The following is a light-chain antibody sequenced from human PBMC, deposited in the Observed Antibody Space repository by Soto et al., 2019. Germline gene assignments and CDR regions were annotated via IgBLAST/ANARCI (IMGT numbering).Light chain of an antibody. Sequence: DIQMTQSPSTLSAFVGDRVTITCRASQSINSRLAWYQQKPGKAPNLLIYKASNLESGAPSRFSGSGSGTEFTLTISSLQPDDFATYYCQQYHRSPFTVGGGTKVEIK. CDR3: QQYHRSPFT. V-gene: IGKV1-5*03. J-gene: IGKJ4*01. CDR1: QSINSR. CDR2: KAS.